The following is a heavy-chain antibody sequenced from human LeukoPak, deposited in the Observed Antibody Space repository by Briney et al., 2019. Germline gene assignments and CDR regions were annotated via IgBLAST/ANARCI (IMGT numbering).Heavy chain of an antibody. CDR3: ARDLGLYYYDSSGPCGY. CDR1: GFTFSSYW. D-gene: IGHD3-22*01. Sequence: PGGSLRLSCAASGFTFSSYWMSWVRQAPGKGLEWVANIKQDGSEKYYVDSVKGRFTISRDNAKNTLYLQMNSLRAEDTAVYYCARDLGLYYYDSSGPCGYWGQGTLVTVSS. V-gene: IGHV3-7*01. J-gene: IGHJ4*02. CDR2: IKQDGSEK.